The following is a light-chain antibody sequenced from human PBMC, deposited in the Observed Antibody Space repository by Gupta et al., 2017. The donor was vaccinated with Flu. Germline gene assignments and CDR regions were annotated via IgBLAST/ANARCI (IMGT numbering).Light chain of an antibody. Sequence: SFELTQPPSVSVSPGQTARITCSGDILPRQYVYWYQHKPGRAPLVVIYKDTERLSEIPERFSGSSSGTTVTLTISGVQPEDEADYYCQSQDNTGIYVFGTGTKVTVL. CDR3: QSQDNTGIYV. J-gene: IGLJ1*01. V-gene: IGLV3-25*02. CDR1: ILPRQY. CDR2: KDT.